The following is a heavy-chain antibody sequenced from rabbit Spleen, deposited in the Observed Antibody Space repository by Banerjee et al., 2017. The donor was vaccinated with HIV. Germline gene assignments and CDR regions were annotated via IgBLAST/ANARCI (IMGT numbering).Heavy chain of an antibody. CDR2: VDVGSSGFT. J-gene: IGHJ4*01. D-gene: IGHD4-1*01. V-gene: IGHV1S40*01. CDR1: GVSFSFSNY. CDR3: ARDGSGWGANFNL. Sequence: QSLEESGGDLVKPGASLTLTCTASGVSFSFSNYMCWVRQAPGKGLEWIGCVDVGSSGFTYFANWAKGRFTISKTSSTTVTLKMTSLTAADTATYFCARDGSGWGANFNLWGPGTLVTVS.